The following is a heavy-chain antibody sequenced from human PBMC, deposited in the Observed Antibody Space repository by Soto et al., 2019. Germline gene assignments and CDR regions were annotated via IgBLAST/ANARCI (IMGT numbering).Heavy chain of an antibody. CDR2: INPSGGST. V-gene: IGHV1-46*01. D-gene: IGHD3-22*01. CDR3: ARGSTMIVVVTKSLPYY. CDR1: GYTFTSYY. Sequence: QVQLVQSGAEVKKPGASVKVSCKASGYTFTSYYMHWVRQAPGQGLEWMGIINPSGGSTSYAQKFQGRVTMTRDTSTSTVYMELSSLRSEDTAVYYCARGSTMIVVVTKSLPYYWGQGTPVTVSS. J-gene: IGHJ4*02.